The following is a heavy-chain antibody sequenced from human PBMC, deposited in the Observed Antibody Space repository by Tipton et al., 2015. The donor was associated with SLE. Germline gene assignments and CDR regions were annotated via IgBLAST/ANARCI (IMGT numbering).Heavy chain of an antibody. CDR3: ARGAGITPAWFDP. CDR2: IYHSGST. Sequence: TLSLTCAVYGYSISSGYYWGWIRQPPGKGLEWIGSIYHSGSTYYNPSLKSRVTISVDTSKNQFSLKLSSVTAADTAVYYCARGAGITPAWFDPWGQGTLVTVSS. J-gene: IGHJ5*02. V-gene: IGHV4-38-2*01. CDR1: GYSISSGYY. D-gene: IGHD6-19*01.